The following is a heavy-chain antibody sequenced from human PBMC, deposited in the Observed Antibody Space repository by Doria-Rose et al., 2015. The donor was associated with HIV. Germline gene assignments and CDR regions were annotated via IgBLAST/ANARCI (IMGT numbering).Heavy chain of an antibody. CDR1: GVSLSSPGMG. J-gene: IGHJ4*02. V-gene: IGHV2-26*01. D-gene: IGHD6-13*01. CDR3: ARIKSSRWSHKYYFDF. CDR2: IFSYDER. Sequence: QVTLKESGPVLVKPTETLTLTCTVSGVSLSSPGMGVSWIRQPPGKALEWLANIFSYDERSYNTSLKSRLTLYRGTSKSQVVLTMTDMDPVDTATYYCARIKSSRWSHKYYFDFWGQGTLVIVSA.